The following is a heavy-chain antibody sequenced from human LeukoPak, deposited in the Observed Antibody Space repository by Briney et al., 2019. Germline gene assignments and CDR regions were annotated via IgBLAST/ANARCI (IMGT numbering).Heavy chain of an antibody. J-gene: IGHJ4*02. D-gene: IGHD3-22*01. CDR2: IYPGDSDT. Sequence: GESLKISCKGSGYSFTCYWIGWLRQMPGKGLEWMGIIYPGDSDTRYSPPFQGQVTISADKSISTAYLQWSSLKASDTAMYYCARWFSTWDSSGYSNYFDYWGQGTLVTVSS. V-gene: IGHV5-51*01. CDR1: GYSFTCYW. CDR3: ARWFSTWDSSGYSNYFDY.